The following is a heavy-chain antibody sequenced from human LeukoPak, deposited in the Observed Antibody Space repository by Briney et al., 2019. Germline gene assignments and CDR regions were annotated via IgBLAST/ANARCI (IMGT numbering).Heavy chain of an antibody. CDR1: GYTFTGYY. V-gene: IGHV1-2*04. CDR2: INPNSGGT. D-gene: IGHD6-19*01. Sequence: ASVKFSCKASGYTFTGYYMHWVRQAPGQGLEWMGWINPNSGGTNYAQKFQGWVTMTRDTSISTAYMELSRLRSDDTAVYYCARGGGLAVAGGYERYYYYYGMDVWGQGTTVTVSS. J-gene: IGHJ6*02. CDR3: ARGGGLAVAGGYERYYYYYGMDV.